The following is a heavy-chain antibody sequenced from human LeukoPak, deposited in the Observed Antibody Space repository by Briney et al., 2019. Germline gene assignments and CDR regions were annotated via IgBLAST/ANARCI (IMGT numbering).Heavy chain of an antibody. CDR3: ARAEKQQLDYYFDY. Sequence: PSETLSLTCTVSGGSISSGDYYWSWIRQPPGKGLEWIGYIYYSGSTYYNPSLKSRVTISVDTSKNQFSLKLSSVTAADTAVYYCARAEKQQLDYYFDYWGQGTLVTVSS. D-gene: IGHD6-13*01. CDR1: GGSISSGDYY. V-gene: IGHV4-30-4*01. CDR2: IYYSGST. J-gene: IGHJ4*02.